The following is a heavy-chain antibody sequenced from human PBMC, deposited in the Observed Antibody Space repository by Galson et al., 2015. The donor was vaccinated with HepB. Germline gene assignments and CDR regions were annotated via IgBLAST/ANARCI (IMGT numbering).Heavy chain of an antibody. CDR1: GFTFDDYA. D-gene: IGHD3-3*01. CDR2: ISWNSGSI. Sequence: SLRLSCAASGFTFDDYAMHWVRQAPGKGLEWVSGISWNSGSIGYADSVKGRFTISRDNAKNSLYLQMNSLRSEDTAVYYCASTSYDFWSGSYYYYGMDVWGQGTTVTVSS. V-gene: IGHV3-9*01. J-gene: IGHJ6*02. CDR3: ASTSYDFWSGSYYYYGMDV.